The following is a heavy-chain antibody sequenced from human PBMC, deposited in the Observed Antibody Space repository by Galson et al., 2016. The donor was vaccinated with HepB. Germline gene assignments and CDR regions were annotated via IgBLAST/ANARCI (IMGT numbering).Heavy chain of an antibody. J-gene: IGHJ4*02. CDR1: GFTFEDYT. CDR2: IRWHSRSI. Sequence: SLRLSCAASGFTFEDYTMHWVRQAPGKGLEWVSSIRWHSRSIGYADSVKGRFTISRDNAKNSVYLEMNSLRSEDMALYYCAKGDCSTSSCFSLHYWGQGTLVTVSS. V-gene: IGHV3-9*03. CDR3: AKGDCSTSSCFSLHY. D-gene: IGHD2-2*01.